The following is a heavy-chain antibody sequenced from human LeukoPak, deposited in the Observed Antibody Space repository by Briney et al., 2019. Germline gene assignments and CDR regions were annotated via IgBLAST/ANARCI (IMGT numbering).Heavy chain of an antibody. J-gene: IGHJ4*02. CDR2: ISSRSSTI. D-gene: IGHD2-15*01. CDR1: GFIFSSYG. V-gene: IGHV3-48*02. CDR3: ARGCSGGSCFGDFGY. Sequence: GGSLRLSCAASGFIFSSYGMNWVRQAPGKGLEWISYISSRSSTIYYADSVKGRFTISRDNAKNSLYLQMNSLRDEDTAVYYCARGCSGGSCFGDFGYWGQGTLGTVSS.